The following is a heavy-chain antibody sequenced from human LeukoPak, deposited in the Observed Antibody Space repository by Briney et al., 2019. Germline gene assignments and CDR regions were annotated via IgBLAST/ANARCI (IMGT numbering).Heavy chain of an antibody. Sequence: PGGSLRLSCAASGFTFSSYAMHWVRQAPGKGLEWVAVISYDGSNKYYADSVKGRFTISRDNSKNTLYLQMNSLRAEDTAVYYCARDQDYGDHAGWFDPWGQGTLVTVSS. D-gene: IGHD4-17*01. V-gene: IGHV3-30-3*01. CDR2: ISYDGSNK. CDR3: ARDQDYGDHAGWFDP. CDR1: GFTFSSYA. J-gene: IGHJ5*02.